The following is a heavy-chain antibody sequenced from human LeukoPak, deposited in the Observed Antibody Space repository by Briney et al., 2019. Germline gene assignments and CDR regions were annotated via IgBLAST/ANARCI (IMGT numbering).Heavy chain of an antibody. D-gene: IGHD5-18*01. CDR1: GFTVSSNY. CDR3: AREGYSYGFDY. Sequence: PGGSLRLSCAASGFTVSSNYMSWVRQAPGKGLEWVSVIYSCGSTYYADSVKGRFTISRDNSKNTLYLQMNSLRAEDTAVYYCAREGYSYGFDYWGQGTLVTVSS. J-gene: IGHJ4*02. V-gene: IGHV3-66*01. CDR2: IYSCGST.